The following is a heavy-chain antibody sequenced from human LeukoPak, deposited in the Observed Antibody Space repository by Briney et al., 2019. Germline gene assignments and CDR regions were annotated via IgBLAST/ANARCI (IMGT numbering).Heavy chain of an antibody. CDR2: IYTSGST. V-gene: IGHV4-4*09. Sequence: SETLSLTCTVSGGSISSYYWSWIRQPPGKGLEWIGYIYTSGSTNHNPSLKSRVTLSVDTSKNQFSLKLSSVTAADTAVYYCARRGRWWFDPWGQGTLVTVSS. CDR1: GGSISSYY. D-gene: IGHD4-23*01. CDR3: ARRGRWWFDP. J-gene: IGHJ5*02.